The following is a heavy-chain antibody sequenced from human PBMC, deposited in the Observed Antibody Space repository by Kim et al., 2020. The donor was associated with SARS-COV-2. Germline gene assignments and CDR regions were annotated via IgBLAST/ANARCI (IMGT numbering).Heavy chain of an antibody. Sequence: GGSLRLSCAASGFLFGPFWMKWVRQVPGRGLEWVSHINSDGSSITYADSVKGRFTISRDNAKNTLYLQMDSLRAEDTAVYYCARDRGYPDSFDIWGQGT. J-gene: IGHJ3*02. CDR1: GFLFGPFW. D-gene: IGHD3-10*01. CDR2: INSDGSSI. V-gene: IGHV3-74*03. CDR3: ARDRGYPDSFDI.